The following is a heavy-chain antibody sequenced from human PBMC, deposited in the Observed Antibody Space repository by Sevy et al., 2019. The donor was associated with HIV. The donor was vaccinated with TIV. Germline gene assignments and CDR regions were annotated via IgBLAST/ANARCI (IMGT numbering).Heavy chain of an antibody. V-gene: IGHV3-21*01. CDR1: GFTFSTYN. CDR3: ARDRRTLNYYGSSGYNYYFDY. Sequence: GGSLRLSCAPSGFTFSTYNMNWVRQAPGKGLEWVSSITDSSNYIYHADSVKGRFTISRDNAKNSLYLQMNSLRAEDTAVYFCARDRRTLNYYGSSGYNYYFDYWGQGTLVTVSS. CDR2: ITDSSNYI. D-gene: IGHD3-22*01. J-gene: IGHJ4*02.